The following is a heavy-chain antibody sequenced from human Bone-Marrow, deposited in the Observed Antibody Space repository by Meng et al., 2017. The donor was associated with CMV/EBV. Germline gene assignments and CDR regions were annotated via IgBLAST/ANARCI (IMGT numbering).Heavy chain of an antibody. CDR2: INPSGGST. CDR3: ARDSRFLEWLLIDY. Sequence: ASVKVSCKASGYTFTSYYMHWVRQAPGQGLEWMGIINPSGGSTSYAQKLQGRVTMTTDTSTSTAYMELRSLRSDDTAVYYCARDSRFLEWLLIDYWGQGTLVTVSS. D-gene: IGHD3-3*01. CDR1: GYTFTSYY. V-gene: IGHV1-46*01. J-gene: IGHJ4*02.